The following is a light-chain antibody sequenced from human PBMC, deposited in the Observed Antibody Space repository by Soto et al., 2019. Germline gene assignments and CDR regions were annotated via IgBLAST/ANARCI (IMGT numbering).Light chain of an antibody. CDR1: QSVSSSY. J-gene: IGKJ2*01. CDR3: QHYGSSLYT. V-gene: IGKV3-20*01. Sequence: EIVLTQSPGTLSLSPGERATLSCRASQSVSSSYLAWYQQKPDQAPRLLIYGASSRATGIPDRFSGSGSGTDFTLTISRLEPEDFAVYYCQHYGSSLYTFGQGTKLEIK. CDR2: GAS.